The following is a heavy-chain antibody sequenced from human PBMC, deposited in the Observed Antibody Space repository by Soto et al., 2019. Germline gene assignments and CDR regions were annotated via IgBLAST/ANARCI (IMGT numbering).Heavy chain of an antibody. D-gene: IGHD3-10*01. Sequence: QVQLVQSGAEVKKPGASVKVFCKASGYTITNYYIHWVRQAPGQRLEWMGIINPSGGSTSYAQKFQGRITMTWDTSTSTVYMELNSLRSEDTAVYYCASHSIGDRYGDYSDYWGRGTLVTVSS. CDR2: INPSGGST. CDR3: ASHSIGDRYGDYSDY. J-gene: IGHJ4*02. CDR1: GYTITNYY. V-gene: IGHV1-46*01.